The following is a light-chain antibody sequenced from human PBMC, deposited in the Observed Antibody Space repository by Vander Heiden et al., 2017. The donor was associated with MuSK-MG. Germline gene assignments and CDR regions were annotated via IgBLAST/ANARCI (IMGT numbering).Light chain of an antibody. J-gene: IGKJ5*01. CDR3: QRSYNTPT. CDR2: SAS. CDR1: HGISSY. V-gene: IGKV1-27*01. Sequence: IQLTQSPSSLSASVGDRVTITCRVSHGISSYLNWYRKKPGKVPKLLIYSASKCQFVVPYRFSGSGSGTDFTLTSSNLQPEDVATYYVQRSYNTPTFGPGTLLEIK.